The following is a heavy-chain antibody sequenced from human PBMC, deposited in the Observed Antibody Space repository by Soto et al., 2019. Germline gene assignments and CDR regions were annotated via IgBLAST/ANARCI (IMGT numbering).Heavy chain of an antibody. J-gene: IGHJ4*02. CDR1: GYSFASYG. D-gene: IGHD2-2*01. CDR2: ISAYNGNT. CDR3: ARESSTRCHDY. Sequence: ASVKVSCTASGYSFASYGSIWVRQAPGQGLEWMGWISAYNGNTNYAQKLQGRVTMTTDTSTSTAYMELRSLRSDDTAVYYCARESSTRCHDYCGQGTLVTVSS. V-gene: IGHV1-18*01.